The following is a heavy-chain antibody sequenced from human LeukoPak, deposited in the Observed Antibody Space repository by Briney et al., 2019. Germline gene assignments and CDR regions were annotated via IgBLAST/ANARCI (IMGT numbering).Heavy chain of an antibody. V-gene: IGHV1-24*01. CDR2: FDPEDGET. D-gene: IGHD3-22*01. Sequence: ASVKVSCKVSGYTLTELYMHWAREAPGKGLEWMGGFDPEDGETIYAQKFQGRVTMTEDTSTDTAYMELSSLRSEDTAVYYCATVTYYYDSSGFAFDIWGQGTMVTVSS. CDR3: ATVTYYYDSSGFAFDI. J-gene: IGHJ3*02. CDR1: GYTLTELY.